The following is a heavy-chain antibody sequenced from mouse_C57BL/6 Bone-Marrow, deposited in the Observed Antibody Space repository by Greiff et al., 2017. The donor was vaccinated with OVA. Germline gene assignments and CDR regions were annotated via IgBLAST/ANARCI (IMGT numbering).Heavy chain of an antibody. CDR1: GFTFTDSY. V-gene: IGHV7-3*01. CDR3: ARSFYGSSPWFAY. CDR2: IRNKANGYTT. J-gene: IGHJ3*01. D-gene: IGHD1-1*01. Sequence: EVKLVESGGGLVQPGGSLSLSCAASGFTFTDSYMSWVRQPPGKALEWLGFIRNKANGYTTEYSASVKGRFTISRDNSQSILYLQMNALRAEDSATYYCARSFYGSSPWFAYWGQGTLVTVSA.